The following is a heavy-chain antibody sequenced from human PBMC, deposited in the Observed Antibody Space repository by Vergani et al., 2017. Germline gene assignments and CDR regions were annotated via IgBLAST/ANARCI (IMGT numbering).Heavy chain of an antibody. CDR2: IIPIFGTP. D-gene: IGHD3-16*01. V-gene: IGHV1-69*12. J-gene: IGHJ4*02. Sequence: QVQLVQSEAEVKKPGSSVKVSCKVSGGTFGNYAVGWVRQAPGPGLEWVGGIIPIFGTPNYAQRYQDRVTITADESTNTVYMDLSSLRSEDTAIYYCARDPREGPLGNFPMLLYWGQGTLVTVSS. CDR3: ARDPREGPLGNFPMLLY. CDR1: GGTFGNYA.